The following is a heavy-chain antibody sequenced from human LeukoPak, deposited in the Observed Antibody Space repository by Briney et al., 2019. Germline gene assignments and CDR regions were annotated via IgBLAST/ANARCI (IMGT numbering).Heavy chain of an antibody. J-gene: IGHJ4*02. CDR2: IRSKVYGGTT. CDR3: TTEWPELYDSSGYYSYYFDY. V-gene: IGHV3-49*04. CDR1: GFTFGDYA. Sequence: HPGGSLRLSCIASGFTFGDYAMSWVRQAPGKGLEWVGFIRSKVYGGTTEYAASVKGRFTISRDDSKSIAYLQVNSLKTEDTAVYYCTTEWPELYDSSGYYSYYFDYWGQGTLVTVSS. D-gene: IGHD3-22*01.